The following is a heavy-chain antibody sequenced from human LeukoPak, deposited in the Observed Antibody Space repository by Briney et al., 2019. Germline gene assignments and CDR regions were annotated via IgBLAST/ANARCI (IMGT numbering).Heavy chain of an antibody. CDR3: VKDSPPRYSGSPPAY. D-gene: IGHD1-26*01. V-gene: IGHV3-7*03. Sequence: GGSLRLSCAASGFTFSSYWMSWVRQAPGKGLEWVANINKDGGEKYYVNSVKGRFTISRDNAKNSLYLQMNSLRADDTAVYYCVKDSPPRYSGSPPAYWGQGTLVTVSS. CDR1: GFTFSSYW. J-gene: IGHJ4*02. CDR2: INKDGGEK.